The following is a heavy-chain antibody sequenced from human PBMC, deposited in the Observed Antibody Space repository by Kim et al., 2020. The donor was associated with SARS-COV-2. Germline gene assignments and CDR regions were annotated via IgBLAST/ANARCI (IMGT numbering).Heavy chain of an antibody. CDR1: GGSISSSSYY. CDR2: IYYSGST. Sequence: SETLSLTCTVSGGSISSSSYYWGWIRQPPGKGLEWIGSIYYSGSTYYNPSLKSRVTISVDTSKNQFSLKLSSVTAADTAVYYCARPIGGGELYWFDPWGQGTLVTVSS. D-gene: IGHD3-10*01. J-gene: IGHJ5*02. V-gene: IGHV4-39*01. CDR3: ARPIGGGELYWFDP.